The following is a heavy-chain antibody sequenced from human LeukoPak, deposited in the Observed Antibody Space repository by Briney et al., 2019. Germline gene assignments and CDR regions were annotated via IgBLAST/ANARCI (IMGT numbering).Heavy chain of an antibody. CDR1: GGSISSYY. Sequence: PSETLSLTCTVSGGSISSYYWSWIRQPAGKGLEWIGRIYTSGSTNYNPSLKSRVTMSVDTSKNQSSLKLSSVTAADTAVYYCARDRSPITMIVVVRHTGWFDPWGQGTLVTVSS. J-gene: IGHJ5*02. D-gene: IGHD3-22*01. CDR3: ARDRSPITMIVVVRHTGWFDP. V-gene: IGHV4-4*07. CDR2: IYTSGST.